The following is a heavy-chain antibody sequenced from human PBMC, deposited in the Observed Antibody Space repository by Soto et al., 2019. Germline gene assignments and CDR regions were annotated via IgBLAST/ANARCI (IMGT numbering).Heavy chain of an antibody. V-gene: IGHV4-61*01. J-gene: IGHJ2*01. D-gene: IGHD7-27*01. CDR2: IYYSGST. CDR3: ARDPLELTGVMGYFDL. Sequence: SETLSLTCTVSGGSVSSGSYYWSWIRQPPGKGLEWIGYIYYSGSTNYNPSLKSRVTISVDTSKNQFSLKLSSVTAADTAVYYCARDPLELTGVMGYFDLWGRGTLVTVSS. CDR1: GGSVSSGSYY.